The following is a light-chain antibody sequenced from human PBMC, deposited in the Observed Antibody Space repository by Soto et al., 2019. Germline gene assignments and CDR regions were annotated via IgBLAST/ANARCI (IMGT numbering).Light chain of an antibody. CDR2: GNT. Sequence: QSVLTQPPSVSGAPGQKVTISCTGSSSNIGAGSDVHWYQQLPGTAPKLLIYGNTNRPSGVPDRFAGSKSGTSASLAITGLQAEDEADYYCRSYDRSLRLAYEFGTGTKVTVL. CDR1: SSNIGAGSD. J-gene: IGLJ1*01. V-gene: IGLV1-40*01. CDR3: RSYDRSLRLAYE.